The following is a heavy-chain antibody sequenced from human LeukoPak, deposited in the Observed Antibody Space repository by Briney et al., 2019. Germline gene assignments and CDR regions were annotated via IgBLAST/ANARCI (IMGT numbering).Heavy chain of an antibody. CDR1: GGSFSGYY. V-gene: IGHV4-34*01. D-gene: IGHD2-2*02. CDR3: ASLVCSSTSCYTPGVNWFDP. J-gene: IGHJ5*02. CDR2: INHSGST. Sequence: SETLSLTCAVYGGSFSGYYWSWIRQPPEKGLEWIGEINHSGSTNYNPSLKSRVTISVDTSKNQFSLKLSSVTAADTAVYYCASLVCSSTSCYTPGVNWFDPWGQGTLVTVSS.